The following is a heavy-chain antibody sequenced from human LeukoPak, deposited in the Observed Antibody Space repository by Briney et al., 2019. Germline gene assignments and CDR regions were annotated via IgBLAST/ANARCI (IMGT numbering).Heavy chain of an antibody. J-gene: IGHJ4*02. D-gene: IGHD3-16*01. CDR3: ARGRYQLPLGGYFDY. CDR2: ISYDGSNK. V-gene: IGHV3-30-3*01. Sequence: PGGSLRLSCAASGFTFSSYAMHWVRQAPGKGLEWVAVISYDGSNKYYADSVKGRFTISRDNSKNTLYLQMNSLRAEDTAVYYCARGRYQLPLGGYFDYWGQGTLVTVSS. CDR1: GFTFSSYA.